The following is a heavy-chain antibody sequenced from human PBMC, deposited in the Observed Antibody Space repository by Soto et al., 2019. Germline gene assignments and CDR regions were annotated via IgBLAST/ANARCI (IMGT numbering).Heavy chain of an antibody. Sequence: QITLKESGPTLVKPTQTLTLTCTFSGFSLSTSGVGVGWIRQPPGKALEWLALIYWDDDKRYSPSLKSRLTITKDTSKTQVVLTMTNMDPVDTATYYCAHRRDDSNYGTVYFDYWGQGTLVTVSS. D-gene: IGHD4-4*01. V-gene: IGHV2-5*02. CDR1: GFSLSTSGVG. J-gene: IGHJ4*02. CDR3: AHRRDDSNYGTVYFDY. CDR2: IYWDDDK.